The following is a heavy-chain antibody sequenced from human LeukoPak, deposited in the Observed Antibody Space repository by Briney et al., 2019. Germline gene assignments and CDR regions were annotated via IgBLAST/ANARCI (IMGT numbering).Heavy chain of an antibody. Sequence: GGSLRLSCAASGFTFSDYYMSWVRQAPGKGLEWVSVVSESGEITHYADSVKGRFTISRDNSKNTVYLQMNSLRAEDSAVYYCAKDTAQGYTYGTIEQDYWGQGTRVTVSS. CDR3: AKDTAQGYTYGTIEQDY. CDR1: GFTFSDYY. J-gene: IGHJ4*02. D-gene: IGHD5-18*01. CDR2: VSESGEIT. V-gene: IGHV3-23*01.